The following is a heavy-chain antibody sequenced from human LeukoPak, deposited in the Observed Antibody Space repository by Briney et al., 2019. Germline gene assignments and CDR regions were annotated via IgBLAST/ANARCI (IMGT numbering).Heavy chain of an antibody. CDR2: INPNSGGT. V-gene: IGHV1-2*02. D-gene: IGHD3-22*01. CDR3: ARWGQNYYDSSGYYSPNYYFDY. CDR1: GYTFTSYG. J-gene: IGHJ4*02. Sequence: ASVKVSCKASGYTFTSYGISWVRQAPGQGLEWMGWINPNSGGTNYAQKFQGRVTMTRDTSISTAYMELSRLRSDDTAVYYCARWGQNYYDSSGYYSPNYYFDYWGQGTLVTVSS.